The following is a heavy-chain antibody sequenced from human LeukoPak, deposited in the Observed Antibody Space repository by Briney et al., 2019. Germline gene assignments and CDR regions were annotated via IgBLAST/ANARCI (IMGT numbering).Heavy chain of an antibody. CDR1: GGSISSYY. V-gene: IGHV4-59*08. CDR2: IYYSGST. J-gene: IGHJ4*02. Sequence: SETLSLTCTVSGGSISSYYWSWIRQPPGKGLEWIGYIYYSGSTNYNPSLKSRVTISVDTSKNQFSLKLSSVTAVDTAVYYCARHEAVGPYYFDYWGQGTLVPVSS. D-gene: IGHD6-19*01. CDR3: ARHEAVGPYYFDY.